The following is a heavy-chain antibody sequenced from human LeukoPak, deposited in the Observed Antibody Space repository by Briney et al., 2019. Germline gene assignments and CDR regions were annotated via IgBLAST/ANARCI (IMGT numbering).Heavy chain of an antibody. D-gene: IGHD5-24*01. Sequence: GGSLRLSCAASGFTFSSYAMSWVRKAPGKGLEGVSAISGSGGSTYYADSVKGRFTISRDNSKNTLYLQMNSLRAEDTAVYYCAGTMATIYYFDYWGQGTLVTVSS. CDR3: AGTMATIYYFDY. CDR1: GFTFSSYA. V-gene: IGHV3-23*01. CDR2: ISGSGGST. J-gene: IGHJ4*02.